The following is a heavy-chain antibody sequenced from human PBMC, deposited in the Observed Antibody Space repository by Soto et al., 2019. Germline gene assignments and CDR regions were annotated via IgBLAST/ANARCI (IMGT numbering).Heavy chain of an antibody. V-gene: IGHV4-38-2*01. Sequence: SETLSLTCAVSGYSISSGYYWGWIRQPPGKGLEWIGSIYHSGSTYYNPSLKSRVTISVETSKNQFSLKLSSVTAADTAVYYCATSQFDSGSYPSGFRYWGQGTLVTVSS. CDR1: GYSISSGYY. D-gene: IGHD1-26*01. CDR3: ATSQFDSGSYPSGFRY. J-gene: IGHJ4*02. CDR2: IYHSGST.